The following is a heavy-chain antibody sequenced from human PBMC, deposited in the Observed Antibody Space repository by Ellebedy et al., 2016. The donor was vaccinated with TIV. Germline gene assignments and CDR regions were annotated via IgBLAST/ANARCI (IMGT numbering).Heavy chain of an antibody. CDR1: GGTFSSYA. CDR3: AREPQAYTSTWLDFLY. CDR2: IIPMFGTP. Sequence: SVKVSCXALGGTFSSYAYSWVRRAPGQGLEWLGGIIPMFGTPSYSQRFQDRVTITADKSTNTVYMELSSLTSEDTALYYCAREPQAYTSTWLDFLYWGQGTLVTVSS. D-gene: IGHD6-13*01. J-gene: IGHJ1*01. V-gene: IGHV1-69*06.